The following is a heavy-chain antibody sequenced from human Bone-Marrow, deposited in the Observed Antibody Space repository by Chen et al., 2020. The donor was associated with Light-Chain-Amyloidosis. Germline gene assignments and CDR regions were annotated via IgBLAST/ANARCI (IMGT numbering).Heavy chain of an antibody. V-gene: IGHV4-39*07. Sequence: QLQLQDSGPGMVKPSETLSLTCTVSGGPISHNIYYWAWIRQPPGQGLEWIGSVYYTGSAYYSPSLKSRVTMSVDTSRNQFSLSLSSVTAADTAIYFCARDTHYDFQNGPLSWFDPWGRGALVTVSS. CDR3: ARDTHYDFQNGPLSWFDP. J-gene: IGHJ5*02. CDR1: GGPISHNIYY. D-gene: IGHD3-3*01. CDR2: VYYTGSA.